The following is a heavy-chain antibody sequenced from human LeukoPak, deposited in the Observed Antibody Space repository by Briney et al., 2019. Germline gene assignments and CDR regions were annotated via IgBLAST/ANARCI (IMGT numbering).Heavy chain of an antibody. D-gene: IGHD3-22*01. CDR3: ASPNSSGYYYAGLAFDS. J-gene: IGHJ4*02. CDR2: ISYDGSNK. CDR1: GFTFSSYA. Sequence: GGSLRLSCAASGFTFSSYAMHWVRQAPGKGLEWVAVISYDGSNKYYADSVKGRFTISRDNSKNTLYLQMNSLRAEDTAVYYCASPNSSGYYYAGLAFDSGGQGPLDTVSS. V-gene: IGHV3-30-3*01.